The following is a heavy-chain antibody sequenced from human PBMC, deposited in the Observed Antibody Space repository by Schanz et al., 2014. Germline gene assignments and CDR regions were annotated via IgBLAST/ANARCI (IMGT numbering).Heavy chain of an antibody. V-gene: IGHV1-69*09. CDR2: IIPILGIA. D-gene: IGHD3-22*01. CDR3: AREVGLYDRGWFDP. Sequence: QVQLVQSGTEVKKPGASVKVSCKASGYTFTGYYMHWVRQAPGQGLEWMGRIIPILGIANYAQKFQGRVTFSADKSTNTDYKELSSLRYEDTALYYCAREVGLYDRGWFDPWGQGTLVTVSS. J-gene: IGHJ5*02. CDR1: GYTFTGYY.